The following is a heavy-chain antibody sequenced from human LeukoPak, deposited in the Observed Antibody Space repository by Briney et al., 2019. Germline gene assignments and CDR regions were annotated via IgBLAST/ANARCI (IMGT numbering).Heavy chain of an antibody. CDR1: GGSMSSYY. D-gene: IGHD3-9*01. CDR3: ARMSVRLGYFDY. J-gene: IGHJ4*02. CDR2: INTGGST. V-gene: IGHV4-59*01. Sequence: PPETLSLTCTVSGGSMSSYYWGWIRQPPGKGLEWIGYINTGGSTNYNPSLKSRVSISVDTAKNHFSLKLSPVTAADTAVYYCARMSVRLGYFDYWGQGTLVTVSS.